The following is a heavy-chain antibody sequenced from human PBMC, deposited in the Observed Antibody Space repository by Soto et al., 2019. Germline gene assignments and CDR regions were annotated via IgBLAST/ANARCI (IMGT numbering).Heavy chain of an antibody. J-gene: IGHJ4*02. CDR2: ISSSSSTI. D-gene: IGHD2-15*01. V-gene: IGHV3-48*01. CDR3: ARDKGRSPIDY. CDR1: GGSISSDN. Sequence: PSETLSLTCAVSGGSISSDNWWTWVRQAPGKGLEWVSYISSSSSTIYCADSVKGRFTISRDNAKNSLYLQMNSLRAEDTAVYYCARDKGRSPIDYWGQGTLVTVSS.